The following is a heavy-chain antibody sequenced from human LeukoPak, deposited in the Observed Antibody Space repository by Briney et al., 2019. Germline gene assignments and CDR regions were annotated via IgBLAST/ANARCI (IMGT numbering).Heavy chain of an antibody. CDR1: GYTFTGYY. D-gene: IGHD6-19*01. CDR2: INPNSGGT. J-gene: IGHJ4*02. Sequence: GASVKVSCTASGYTFTGYYMHWVRQAPGQGLEWMGWINPNSGGTNYAQKFQGRVTMTRDTSISTAYMELSRLRSDDTAVYYCARSGKVYSSGWYFYFDYWGQGTLVTVSS. V-gene: IGHV1-2*02. CDR3: ARSGKVYSSGWYFYFDY.